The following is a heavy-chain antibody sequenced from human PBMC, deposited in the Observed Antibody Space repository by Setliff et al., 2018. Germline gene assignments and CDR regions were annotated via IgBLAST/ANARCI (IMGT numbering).Heavy chain of an antibody. CDR3: AISTIFGVVSPTPDAFDI. CDR1: GYTLTELS. J-gene: IGHJ3*02. CDR2: FDPEDGET. Sequence: ASVKVSCKVSGYTLTELSRHWVRQAPGKGLEWMGGFDPEDGETICAQKFQGRVTMTEDTSTDTAYMELSSLRSEDTAVYYCAISTIFGVVSPTPDAFDIWGQGTMVTVSS. V-gene: IGHV1-24*01. D-gene: IGHD3-3*01.